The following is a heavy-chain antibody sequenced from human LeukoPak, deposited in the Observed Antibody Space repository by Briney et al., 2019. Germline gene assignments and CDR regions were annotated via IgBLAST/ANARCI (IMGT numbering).Heavy chain of an antibody. V-gene: IGHV1-2*06. J-gene: IGHJ6*02. D-gene: IGHD3-3*01. CDR2: INAKSGDT. Sequence: ASVKVSCKASGYTFTDYYVHWVRQAPGQGLEWMGRINAKSGDTNAAQRFQGRVTMTRVTSITTAYLELSSLRSDDTAVYYCARDELYNGYYSVKYHYNGMDVWGQGTTVTVSS. CDR3: ARDELYNGYYSVKYHYNGMDV. CDR1: GYTFTDYY.